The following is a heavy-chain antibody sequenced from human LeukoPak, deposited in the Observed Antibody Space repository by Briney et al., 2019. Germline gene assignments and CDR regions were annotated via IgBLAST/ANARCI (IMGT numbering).Heavy chain of an antibody. Sequence: GGSLRLSCAASGFTFSTYWMHWVRQAPGKGLVWVSRIKSDGSTTTYADSVRGRFTISRDNAKNTVYLQMNSLRDEDTAVYYCAQGSSGGMPGTHWGQGTLVTVSS. CDR3: AQGSSGGMPGTH. J-gene: IGHJ4*02. CDR1: GFTFSTYW. CDR2: IKSDGSTT. D-gene: IGHD3-22*01. V-gene: IGHV3-74*01.